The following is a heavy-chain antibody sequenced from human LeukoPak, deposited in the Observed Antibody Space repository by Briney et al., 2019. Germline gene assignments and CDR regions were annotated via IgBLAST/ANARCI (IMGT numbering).Heavy chain of an antibody. Sequence: ASVKVSCKVSGYTLTELSMHWVRQAPGKGLEWMGGFDPEDGETIYAQKFQGRVTMTEDTSTDTAYMELSSLRSVDTAVYYCATGPPTMITFGGVIVPNLDYWGQGTLVTVSS. V-gene: IGHV1-24*01. J-gene: IGHJ4*02. CDR2: FDPEDGET. CDR3: ATGPPTMITFGGVIVPNLDY. CDR1: GYTLTELS. D-gene: IGHD3-16*02.